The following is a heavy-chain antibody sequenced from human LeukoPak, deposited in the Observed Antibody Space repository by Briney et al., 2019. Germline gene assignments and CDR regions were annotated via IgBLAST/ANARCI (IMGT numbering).Heavy chain of an antibody. V-gene: IGHV3-30*03. D-gene: IGHD5-18*01. CDR3: ARAGKGQIQLRGSPFFDY. CDR2: ISYDGTNK. CDR1: GFTFDDYA. Sequence: PGRSLRLSCAASGFTFDDYAMHWVRQAPGKGLEWVAVISYDGTNKYYADSVKGRFTISRDNSKNTLYLQMNSLRAEDTAVYYCARAGKGQIQLRGSPFFDYWGQGTLVTVSS. J-gene: IGHJ4*02.